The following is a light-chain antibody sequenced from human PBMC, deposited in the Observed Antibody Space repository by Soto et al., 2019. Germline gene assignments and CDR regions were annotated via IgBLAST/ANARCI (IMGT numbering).Light chain of an antibody. CDR3: QPYNSYS. Sequence: IQLTQSPSTLPASVGDRVTLTCRASQSISNWLAWYQQKPGTAPKLLIYHASILETAVPSRFSGNGSGTEFTPTNSSLQPGDFATYYCQPYNSYSFGQGSRVEIK. V-gene: IGKV1-5*01. CDR2: HAS. CDR1: QSISNW. J-gene: IGKJ1*01.